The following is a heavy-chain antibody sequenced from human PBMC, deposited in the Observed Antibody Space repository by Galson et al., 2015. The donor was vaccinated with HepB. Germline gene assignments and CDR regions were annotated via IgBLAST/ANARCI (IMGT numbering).Heavy chain of an antibody. V-gene: IGHV3-53*01. Sequence: SLRLSCAASGFTVKSNYMSWVRQAPGKGLEWVTVSYSGGSTYYADSVKGRFTFSRDGSKNTSYLQMNSLRAEDTAMYYCASRYYDFWSGFAAFDYWGQGTLVTVSS. J-gene: IGHJ4*02. CDR2: SYSGGST. CDR3: ASRYYDFWSGFAAFDY. CDR1: GFTVKSNY. D-gene: IGHD3-3*01.